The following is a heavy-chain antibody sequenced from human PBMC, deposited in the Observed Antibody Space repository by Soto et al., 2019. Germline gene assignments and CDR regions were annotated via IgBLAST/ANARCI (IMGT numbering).Heavy chain of an antibody. CDR1: GGSISDGYY. J-gene: IGHJ5*02. V-gene: IGHV4-31*03. CDR3: ARRDRSGYSYWLDT. Sequence: SETLSLTCTVPGGSISDGYYWSWIRQHPGKGLEWIGSISYSGSTSYTPSLKSRLTISVDRSKSQFSLNLSSVTAADTAVYSCARRDRSGYSYWLDTWGQGTLVTVS. D-gene: IGHD3-22*01. CDR2: ISYSGST.